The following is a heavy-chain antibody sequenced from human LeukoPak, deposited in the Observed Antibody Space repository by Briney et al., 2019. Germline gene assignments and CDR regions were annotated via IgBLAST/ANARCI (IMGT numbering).Heavy chain of an antibody. CDR1: GFTFRSYG. CDR2: ISGSGTTT. CDR3: AKEAPNRGYSDYDFGGLGN. V-gene: IGHV3-23*01. J-gene: IGHJ4*02. Sequence: PGGSLRLSCAASGFTFRSYGMSWVRQAPGRGLEWVSGISGSGTTTYYADSVKGRFTISRDNSKNTLYLQMNSLRAEDTAVYYCAKEAPNRGYSDYDFGGLGNWGQGTLVTVSS. D-gene: IGHD5-12*01.